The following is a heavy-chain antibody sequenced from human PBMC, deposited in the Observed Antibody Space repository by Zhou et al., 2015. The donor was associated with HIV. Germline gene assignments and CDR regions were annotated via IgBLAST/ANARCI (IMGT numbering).Heavy chain of an antibody. J-gene: IGHJ6*02. V-gene: IGHV1-69*12. CDR3: ARESVVVPAANPTKSGMDV. Sequence: QVQLVQSGAEVKKPGSSVKVSCKASGGTFSSYAISWVRQAPGQGLEWMGGIIPIFGTANYAQKFQGRVTITADESTSTAYMELSSLRSEDTAVYYCARESVVVPAANPTKSGMDVWGQGTTVTVSS. D-gene: IGHD2-2*01. CDR1: GGTFSSYA. CDR2: IIPIFGTA.